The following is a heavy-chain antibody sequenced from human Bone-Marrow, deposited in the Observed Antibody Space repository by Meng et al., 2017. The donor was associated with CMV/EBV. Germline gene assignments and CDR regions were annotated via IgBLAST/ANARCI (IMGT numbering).Heavy chain of an antibody. J-gene: IGHJ5*02. D-gene: IGHD6-6*01. V-gene: IGHV1-2*02. Sequence: ASVKVSCKASGYTFTGYYMHWVRQAPGQGLEWMGWINPNSGGTNYAQKFQGRVTMTRDTSISTAYMELSRLRSDDTAGYYCARGEYSSSSSMGWFDPWGQGTLVTVSS. CDR1: GYTFTGYY. CDR2: INPNSGGT. CDR3: ARGEYSSSSSMGWFDP.